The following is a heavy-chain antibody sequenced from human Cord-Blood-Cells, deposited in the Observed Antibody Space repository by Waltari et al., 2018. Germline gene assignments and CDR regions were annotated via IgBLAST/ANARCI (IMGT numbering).Heavy chain of an antibody. CDR1: GYPFTSYA. Sequence: QVQLVQSGAEVKKPGASVTVSCKASGYPFTSYAMHWVRKAPGQRLEWMGWINAGNGNTKYSQKFQGRVTITRDTSASTAYMELSSLRSEDTAVYYCARGARIVVVPAAIDYWGQGTLVTVSS. J-gene: IGHJ4*02. V-gene: IGHV1-3*01. CDR2: INAGNGNT. CDR3: ARGARIVVVPAAIDY. D-gene: IGHD2-2*02.